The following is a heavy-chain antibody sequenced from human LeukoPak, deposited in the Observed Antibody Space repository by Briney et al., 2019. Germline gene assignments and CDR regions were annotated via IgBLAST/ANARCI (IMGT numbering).Heavy chain of an antibody. Sequence: SETLSLTCTVSGGSISSYYWSWIRQPPGKGLEWIGYIYYSGSTNYNPSLKSRVTISVDTSKNQFSLKLSSVTAADTAVYYCARADSGSYSLCFDYWGQGTLVTVSS. CDR1: GGSISSYY. D-gene: IGHD1-26*01. CDR3: ARADSGSYSLCFDY. V-gene: IGHV4-59*01. CDR2: IYYSGST. J-gene: IGHJ4*02.